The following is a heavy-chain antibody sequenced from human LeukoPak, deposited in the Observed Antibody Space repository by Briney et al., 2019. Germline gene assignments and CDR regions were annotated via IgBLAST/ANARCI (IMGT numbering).Heavy chain of an antibody. CDR2: IGGSGSST. Sequence: PGGSLRLSCAASGFTVSSNYMSWVRQAPGKGLERVSAIGGSGSSTYYADSVKGRFTISRDNSKNTLYLQMNSLRAEDTAVYYCAKYRIYGSGSDAFDIWGQGTMVTVSS. V-gene: IGHV3-23*01. CDR1: GFTVSSNY. J-gene: IGHJ3*02. D-gene: IGHD2/OR15-2a*01. CDR3: AKYRIYGSGSDAFDI.